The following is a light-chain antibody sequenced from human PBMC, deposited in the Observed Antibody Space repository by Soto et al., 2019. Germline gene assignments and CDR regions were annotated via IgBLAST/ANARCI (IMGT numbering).Light chain of an antibody. CDR1: SSNIGTNY. Sequence: QSVLTQPPSASGTPGQRVTISCSGSSSNIGTNYVYWYQQLPGTAPKLLIYNNNQRPSGVPDRFSGSKSGTSASLAISGLRSEDEADYFCAVWDDSLTGVLFGGGTKLTVL. V-gene: IGLV1-47*01. J-gene: IGLJ2*01. CDR3: AVWDDSLTGVL. CDR2: NNN.